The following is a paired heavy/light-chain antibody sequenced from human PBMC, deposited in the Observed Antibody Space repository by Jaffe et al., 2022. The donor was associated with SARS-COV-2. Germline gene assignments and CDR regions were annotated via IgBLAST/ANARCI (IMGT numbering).Heavy chain of an antibody. D-gene: IGHD1-20*01. J-gene: IGHJ5*02. Sequence: EVQLVESGGALVQPGGSLRLSCAASGFSFSDYWMTWVRQAPGKGLEWVANINQDGDEKYSVDSVKGRFTISRDNAKNSLYLQVNSLRVEDTAVYYCARDAYKSWYDHWGQGTLVTVSS. CDR2: INQDGDEK. CDR3: ARDAYKSWYDH. V-gene: IGHV3-7*01. CDR1: GFSFSDYW.
Light chain of an antibody. J-gene: IGKJ2*01. CDR1: QSITTW. CDR3: QQYYNYSYT. Sequence: DIQMTQSPSTLSASVGDRVTMTCRASQSITTWLAWYQQKPGKAPNLLIFKASTLEIGVPSRFSGSGSGTEFTLTITSLQPDDFATYYCQQYYNYSYTFGQGTKLEIK. CDR2: KAS. V-gene: IGKV1-5*03.